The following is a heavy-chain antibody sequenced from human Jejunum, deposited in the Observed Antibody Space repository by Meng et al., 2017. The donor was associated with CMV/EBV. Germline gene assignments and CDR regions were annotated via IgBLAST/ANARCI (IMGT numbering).Heavy chain of an antibody. J-gene: IGHJ4*02. D-gene: IGHD3-10*01. CDR3: VKDKGRTALDY. CDR2: IRNDGSEI. V-gene: IGHV3-30*02. Sequence: QVVRVECGGGGDPAWGSLRRSCVSCGISLSNSGLQWVRQAPGKGLEWVVFIRNDGSEIYYVDSVKGRFTISRDNSKNTVYLQMDSLRVEDTGIYYCVKDKGRTALDYWGQGSLVTVSS. CDR1: GISLSNSG.